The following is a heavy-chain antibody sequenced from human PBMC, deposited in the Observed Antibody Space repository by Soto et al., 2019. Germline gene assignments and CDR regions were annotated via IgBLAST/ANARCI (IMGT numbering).Heavy chain of an antibody. CDR2: ISYDGSNK. V-gene: IGHV3-30*18. CDR1: GFTFSSYG. CDR3: AKAAVSDAFDI. D-gene: IGHD6-19*01. Sequence: SLKISCAASGFTFSSYGMHWVRQAPGKGLEWVAVISYDGSNKYYADSVKGRFTISRDNSKNTLYLQMNSLRAEDTAVYYCAKAAVSDAFDIWGQGTMVTVSS. J-gene: IGHJ3*02.